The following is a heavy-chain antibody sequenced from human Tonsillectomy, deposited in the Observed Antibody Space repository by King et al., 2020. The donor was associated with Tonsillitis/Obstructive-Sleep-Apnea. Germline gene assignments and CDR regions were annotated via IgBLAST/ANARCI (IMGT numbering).Heavy chain of an antibody. CDR1: GGSFSGYY. CDR3: AREHSSSLDY. V-gene: IGHV4-34*01. CDR2: IDHSGST. J-gene: IGHJ4*02. D-gene: IGHD6-13*01. Sequence: VQLQQWGAGLLKPSETLSLTCAVYGGSFSGYYWNWIRQPPGKGLERIGEIDHSGSTNYNPSLKSRVTISVDTSKNQFSLKLSSVTAADTAVYFCAREHSSSLDYWGQGTLVTVSS.